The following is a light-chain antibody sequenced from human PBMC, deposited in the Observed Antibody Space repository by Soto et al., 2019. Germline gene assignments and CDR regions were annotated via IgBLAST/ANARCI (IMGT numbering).Light chain of an antibody. Sequence: QSVLTQPASVSGSPGQSITISCTGTSSDIGGYNYVSWYQQHPGKAPKVVIYEVSNRPLGVSNRFSASKSGNTASLIISGLQADDEADYFCSSYRSTTTFGVFXTGTKVTVL. CDR3: SSYRSTTTFGV. J-gene: IGLJ1*01. V-gene: IGLV2-14*01. CDR2: EVS. CDR1: SSDIGGYNY.